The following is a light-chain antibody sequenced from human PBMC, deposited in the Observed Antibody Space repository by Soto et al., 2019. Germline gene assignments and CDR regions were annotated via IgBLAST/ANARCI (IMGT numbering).Light chain of an antibody. CDR1: QDVSKN. Sequence: EIVMTQSPATLSVSPGDRATLSCRASQDVSKNLAWYQQKPGQAPRLLVYGASTRATGIPARLSGSGSGTEFTLTISSLRSEDFAVYYCQQFSTWPYTFGRGTKLEI. V-gene: IGKV3-15*01. J-gene: IGKJ2*01. CDR3: QQFSTWPYT. CDR2: GAS.